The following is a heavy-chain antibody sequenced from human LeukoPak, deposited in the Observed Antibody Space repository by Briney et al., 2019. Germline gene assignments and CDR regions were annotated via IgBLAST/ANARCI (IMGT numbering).Heavy chain of an antibody. Sequence: SVKVSCKASGGTFSSYAISWVRQAPGQGLEWMGGIIPILGIANYAQKFQGRVTITADKSTSTAYMELSSLRSEDTAVYYCARDRYGSGSYYNADYYYGMDVWGQGTTVTVSS. J-gene: IGHJ6*02. CDR2: IIPILGIA. CDR3: ARDRYGSGSYYNADYYYGMDV. D-gene: IGHD3-10*01. V-gene: IGHV1-69*04. CDR1: GGTFSSYA.